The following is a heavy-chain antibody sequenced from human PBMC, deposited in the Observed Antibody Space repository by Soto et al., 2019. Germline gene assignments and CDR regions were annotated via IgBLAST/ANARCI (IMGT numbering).Heavy chain of an antibody. CDR1: GFTFSDYW. Sequence: PGGSLRLSCAASGFTFSDYWMHWVRQAPGKGLVWVSRIKRSESVTNYADSVKGRFTISRDNAKNTLYLQMNSLRADDTVVYYCVRHYPSGWYDKWGQGTLVTVSS. V-gene: IGHV3-74*01. CDR2: IKRSESVT. CDR3: VRHYPSGWYDK. J-gene: IGHJ4*02. D-gene: IGHD6-19*01.